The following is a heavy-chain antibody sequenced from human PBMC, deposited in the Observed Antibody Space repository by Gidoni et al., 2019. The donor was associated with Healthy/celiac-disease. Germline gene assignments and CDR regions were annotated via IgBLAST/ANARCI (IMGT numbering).Heavy chain of an antibody. Sequence: QVQLQVSCPGLAKPSEPLFLTCTASVVPVRPYYWSWLRPPPGKGLEWIGYIYYIGSTNYNPSLKSRVTISVDTSKNQFSLKLSSVTAADTAVYYCARHGGYSSSWYPGSNYYYYGMDVWGQGTTVTVSS. CDR3: ARHGGYSSSWYPGSNYYYYGMDV. CDR2: IYYIGST. D-gene: IGHD6-13*01. V-gene: IGHV4-59*08. J-gene: IGHJ6*02. CDR1: VVPVRPYY.